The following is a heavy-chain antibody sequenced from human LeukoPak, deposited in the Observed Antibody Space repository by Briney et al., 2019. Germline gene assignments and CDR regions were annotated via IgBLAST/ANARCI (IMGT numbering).Heavy chain of an antibody. J-gene: IGHJ4*02. D-gene: IGHD4-17*01. Sequence: GESLKISSQGSGYSFTSYWIGWVRPMPGKGLEWMGIIYPGDSDTRYSPSFQGQVTISADKSITTAYLQWSSLKSSDTAMYYCARGDYGDFRIYYTLFDYWGQGTLVTVSS. CDR3: ARGDYGDFRIYYTLFDY. CDR2: IYPGDSDT. V-gene: IGHV5-51*01. CDR1: GYSFTSYW.